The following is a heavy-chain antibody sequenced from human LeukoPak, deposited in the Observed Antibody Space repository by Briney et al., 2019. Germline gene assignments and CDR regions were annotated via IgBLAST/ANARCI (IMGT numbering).Heavy chain of an antibody. Sequence: ASVKVSCKASGYTFTRYYMHWVRQAPGQGLEWMGMINPSGGSTSSAQKFQGRVTMTCDTSTSTFYMDLSSLTSDDTAVYFCARAHYYDPNGHYFDYWGQGTLVTVSS. CDR2: INPSGGST. J-gene: IGHJ4*02. D-gene: IGHD3-22*01. V-gene: IGHV1-46*01. CDR1: GYTFTRYY. CDR3: ARAHYYDPNGHYFDY.